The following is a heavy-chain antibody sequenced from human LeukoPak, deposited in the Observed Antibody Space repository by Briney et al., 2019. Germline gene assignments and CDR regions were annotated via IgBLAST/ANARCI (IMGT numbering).Heavy chain of an antibody. D-gene: IGHD3-22*01. V-gene: IGHV4-59*01. CDR3: AREGGENYYDSSGHFDY. CDR2: IYYSGST. CDR1: GGSISSYY. Sequence: SETLALTCTVSGGSISSYYWSWIRQPPGKGLEWIGYIYYSGSTNYNPSLKSRVTISVDTSKNQSSLKLSSVTAADTAVYYCAREGGENYYDSSGHFDYWGQGTLVTVSS. J-gene: IGHJ4*02.